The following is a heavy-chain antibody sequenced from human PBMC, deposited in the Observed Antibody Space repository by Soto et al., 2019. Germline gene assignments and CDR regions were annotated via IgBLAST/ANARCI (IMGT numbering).Heavy chain of an antibody. V-gene: IGHV1-69*06. Sequence: SSVKVSCKASGGTFSSYAISWVRQAPGQGLEWMGGIIPIFGTANYAQKFQGRVTITVSRDNSKTTLYLQMSSLIAEDTAVFYWAKISRGAAAGTDYWGQGTLVTVSS. D-gene: IGHD6-13*01. CDR2: IIPIFGTA. CDR3: AKISRGAAAGTDY. J-gene: IGHJ4*02. CDR1: GGTFSSYA.